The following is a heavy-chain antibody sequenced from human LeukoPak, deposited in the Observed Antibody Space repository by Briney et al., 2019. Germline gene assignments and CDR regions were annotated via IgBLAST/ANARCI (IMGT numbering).Heavy chain of an antibody. J-gene: IGHJ5*02. CDR1: GFAFSSYG. V-gene: IGHV3-30*18. CDR3: AKDYSKTSYYGSGTYYRPNWFDP. CDR2: ISYDGTNK. D-gene: IGHD3-10*01. Sequence: GGSLRLSCAASGFAFSSYGMHWVRQAPGKGLEWVTLISYDGTNKYYADSVKGRFTISRDNSKNTLYLQMNSLRSEDSAVYYCAKDYSKTSYYGSGTYYRPNWFDPWGQGTLVTVSS.